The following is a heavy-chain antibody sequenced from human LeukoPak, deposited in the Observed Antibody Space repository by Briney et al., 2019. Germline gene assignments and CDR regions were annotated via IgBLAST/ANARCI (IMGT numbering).Heavy chain of an antibody. V-gene: IGHV3-15*01. CDR2: IKRKTDGGTT. CDR1: GFTFSNAW. D-gene: IGHD3-22*01. CDR3: TGGHYYDSSGYWITSLDN. Sequence: GGSLRLSCAASGFTFSNAWMSWVRQAPGKGLEWVGRIKRKTDGGTTDYAAPVKGRFTISRDDSKNTLYLQMNSLKTEDTAVYYCTGGHYYDSSGYWITSLDNWGQGTLVTVSS. J-gene: IGHJ4*02.